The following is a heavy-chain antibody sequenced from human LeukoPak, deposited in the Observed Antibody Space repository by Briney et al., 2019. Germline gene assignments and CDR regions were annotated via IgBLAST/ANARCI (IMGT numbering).Heavy chain of an antibody. D-gene: IGHD2-2*01. Sequence: GGSLRLSCAASGFTFSSYAMSWVRQAPGKGLEWVSAISGSGGSSPYADSVKGRFTISRDNSKNTLYLQMNRLRAEDTAVYYCAKGYCASSPCYARFDTWGQGTLVTVSS. CDR1: GFTFSSYA. V-gene: IGHV3-23*01. CDR2: ISGSGGSS. CDR3: AKGYCASSPCYARFDT. J-gene: IGHJ4*02.